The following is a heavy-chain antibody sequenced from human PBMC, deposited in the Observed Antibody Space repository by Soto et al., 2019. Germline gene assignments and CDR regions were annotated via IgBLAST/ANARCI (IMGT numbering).Heavy chain of an antibody. CDR2: ISSSGSTI. D-gene: IGHD6-6*01. CDR1: GFTFSSYE. Sequence: EVQLVESGGGLVQPGGSLRLSCAASGFTFSSYEMNWVRQAPGKGLEWVSYISSSGSTIYYADSVKGRFTISRDNAKKSLYLQMNSLIAEDTAVYYCPRVLAARGLYYFDYGGQGTLVTVSS. CDR3: PRVLAARGLYYFDY. J-gene: IGHJ4*02. V-gene: IGHV3-48*03.